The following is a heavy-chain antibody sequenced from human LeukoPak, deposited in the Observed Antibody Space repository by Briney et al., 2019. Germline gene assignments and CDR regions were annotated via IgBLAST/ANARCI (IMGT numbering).Heavy chain of an antibody. D-gene: IGHD6-19*01. V-gene: IGHV4-59*08. CDR3: ARGSSGWYLHYFDY. CDR1: GGSISSYY. J-gene: IGHJ4*02. Sequence: SETLSLTCTVSGGSISSYYWSWIRQPPGKGLERIGYIYYSGSTNYNPSLKSRVTISVDTSKNQFSLKLSSVTAADTAMYYCARGSSGWYLHYFDYWGQGTLVTVSS. CDR2: IYYSGST.